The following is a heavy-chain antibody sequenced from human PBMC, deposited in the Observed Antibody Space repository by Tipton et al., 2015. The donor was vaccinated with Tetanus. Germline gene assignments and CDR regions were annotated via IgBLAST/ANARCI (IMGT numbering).Heavy chain of an antibody. J-gene: IGHJ4*02. CDR3: VRDRAAAGGSDY. Sequence: QSGPEVKKPGSSVKVSCKSSGGPFYKHGIDWVRQAPGQGLEWMGGIIPASGATNYAHKFQGRVTMTADAPTTTVHMELSNLRSDDTAVYYCVRDRAAAGGSDYWGQGTLVTV. CDR2: IIPASGAT. D-gene: IGHD6-25*01. CDR1: GGPFYKHG. V-gene: IGHV1-69*01.